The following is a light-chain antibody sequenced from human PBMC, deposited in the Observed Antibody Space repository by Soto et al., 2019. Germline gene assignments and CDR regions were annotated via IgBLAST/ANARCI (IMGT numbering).Light chain of an antibody. V-gene: IGLV2-8*01. J-gene: IGLJ2*01. CDR3: SSYAGSKTL. Sequence: QSALTQPPSASGSPGQSLTISCTXXXXDVGGYNYVSWYQQHPGKAPKLMIYEVTKRPSGVPDRFSGSKSGNTASLTVSGLQAEDEADYYCSSYAGSKTLFGGGTKLTVL. CDR1: XXDVGGYNY. CDR2: EVT.